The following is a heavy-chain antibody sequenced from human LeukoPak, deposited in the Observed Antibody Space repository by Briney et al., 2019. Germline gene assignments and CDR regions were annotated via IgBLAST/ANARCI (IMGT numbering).Heavy chain of an antibody. D-gene: IGHD6-19*01. J-gene: IGHJ6*02. CDR1: GFTFSSYG. CDR2: ISYDGSNK. V-gene: IGHV3-30*18. Sequence: GGSLRLSCAASGFTFSSYGMHWVRQAPGKGLEWVAVISYDGSNKYYADSVKGRFTISRDNSKNTLYLQMNSLRAEDTAAYYCAKVQWTYYYYYGMDVWGQGTTVTVSS. CDR3: AKVQWTYYYYYGMDV.